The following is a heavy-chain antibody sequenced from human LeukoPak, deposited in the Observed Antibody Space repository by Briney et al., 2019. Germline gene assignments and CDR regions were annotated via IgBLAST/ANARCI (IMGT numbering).Heavy chain of an antibody. Sequence: PSETLFLTCTVSGGSISSSSYYWGWIRQPPGKGLEWIGCIYYSGSTYYNPSLKSRVTISVDTSKNQFSLKLSSVTAADTAVYYCARMGENGGYTTTFDYWGQGTLVTVSS. CDR3: ARMGENGGYTTTFDY. V-gene: IGHV4-39*01. CDR1: GGSISSSSYY. J-gene: IGHJ4*02. D-gene: IGHD4-23*01. CDR2: IYYSGST.